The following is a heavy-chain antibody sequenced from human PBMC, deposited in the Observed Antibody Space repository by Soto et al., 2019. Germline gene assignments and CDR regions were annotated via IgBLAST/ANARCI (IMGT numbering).Heavy chain of an antibody. Sequence: GGSLRLSCAASGFTFSSYSMNWVRQAPGKGLEWVSYISSSSSTIYYADSVKGRFTISRDNAKNSLYLQMNSLRDEDTAVYYCARDDKDIVVVPAAINYYYYGMDVWGQGTTVTVSS. CDR1: GFTFSSYS. V-gene: IGHV3-48*02. CDR2: ISSSSSTI. J-gene: IGHJ6*02. D-gene: IGHD2-2*02. CDR3: ARDDKDIVVVPAAINYYYYGMDV.